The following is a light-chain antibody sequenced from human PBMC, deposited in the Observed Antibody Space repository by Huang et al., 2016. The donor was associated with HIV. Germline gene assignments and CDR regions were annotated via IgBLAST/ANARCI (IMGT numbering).Light chain of an antibody. Sequence: DIQMTQSPSSLSASVGDRVTITCRASQSIRSYLNWYQQKPGKAPKLLIYAASSLQSGVPSRVSGSGSGTYFTLTISSLQPEDFATYYCQQSYSTPRTFGQGTKVEIK. CDR3: QQSYSTPRT. V-gene: IGKV1-39*01. CDR2: AAS. CDR1: QSIRSY. J-gene: IGKJ1*01.